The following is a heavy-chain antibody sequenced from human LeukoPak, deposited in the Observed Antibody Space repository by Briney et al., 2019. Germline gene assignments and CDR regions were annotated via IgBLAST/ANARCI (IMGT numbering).Heavy chain of an antibody. J-gene: IGHJ4*02. Sequence: GGSLRLSCAASGFTFSSYSMNWVRQAPGKGLEWVSSISSSSSYIYYADSVKGRFTISRDNAKNSLYLQMNSLRAEDTAVYYCARDFYPYCGGDCYPFFDYWGQGTLVTVSS. CDR2: ISSSSSYI. D-gene: IGHD2-21*01. CDR3: ARDFYPYCGGDCYPFFDY. V-gene: IGHV3-21*01. CDR1: GFTFSSYS.